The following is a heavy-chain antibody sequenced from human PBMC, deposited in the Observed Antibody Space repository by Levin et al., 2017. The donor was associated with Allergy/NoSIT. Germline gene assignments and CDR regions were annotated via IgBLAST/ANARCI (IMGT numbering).Heavy chain of an antibody. Sequence: GGSLRLSCAASGFTFSNYGMHWVRQAPGKGLEWVAVIWSNGRNQYYGDSVKGRFTISRDNSRNTMDLQMSSLRAVDTGIYYCAKDRGPFTGFDVWGRGALVTVLS. CDR3: AKDRGPFTGFDV. J-gene: IGHJ5*02. CDR1: GFTFSNYG. V-gene: IGHV3-33*06. D-gene: IGHD2-8*02. CDR2: IWSNGRNQ.